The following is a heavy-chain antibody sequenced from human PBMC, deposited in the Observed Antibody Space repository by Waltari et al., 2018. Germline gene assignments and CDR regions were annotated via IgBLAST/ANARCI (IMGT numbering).Heavy chain of an antibody. J-gene: IGHJ4*02. CDR2: INYSGST. Sequence: QLQLQESGPGLVKPSETLSLTCTVSGGSISSSSYYLGWIRQPPGKGLEWIGRINYSGSTYYNPSLKSRVTISVDTSKNQFSLKLSSVTAADTAVYYCAKDRNYYDSSGSRLFDYWGQGTLVTVSS. D-gene: IGHD3-22*01. CDR1: GGSISSSSYY. CDR3: AKDRNYYDSSGSRLFDY. V-gene: IGHV4-39*07.